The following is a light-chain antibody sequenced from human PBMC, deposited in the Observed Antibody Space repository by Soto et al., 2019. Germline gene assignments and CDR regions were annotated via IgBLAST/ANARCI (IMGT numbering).Light chain of an antibody. CDR3: QQYNMWPNT. Sequence: EIVLTQSPATLSLSPGERATLSCRASQSVSNRLAWYQQKPGQAPRLLVYDTFNRATGIPTRFSGSGSGTEFTLTLSSLQSEDFALYYCQQYNMWPNTFGQGTRLEIK. CDR2: DTF. CDR1: QSVSNR. V-gene: IGKV3D-15*01. J-gene: IGKJ5*01.